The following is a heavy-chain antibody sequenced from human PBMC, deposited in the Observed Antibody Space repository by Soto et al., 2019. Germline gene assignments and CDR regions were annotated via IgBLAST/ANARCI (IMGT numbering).Heavy chain of an antibody. V-gene: IGHV1-46*01. Sequence: ASVKVSCKASGYTFTSYYIHWVRQAPGQGLEWMGVINPSGGSTRYAQKFQGRVTMTRDTSTSTVYMELSSLRSEDTAVYYCATGSFTSTGGRIGYHYNAMDVWGQGTTVTVSS. D-gene: IGHD1-1*01. J-gene: IGHJ6*02. CDR1: GYTFTSYY. CDR3: ATGSFTSTGGRIGYHYNAMDV. CDR2: INPSGGST.